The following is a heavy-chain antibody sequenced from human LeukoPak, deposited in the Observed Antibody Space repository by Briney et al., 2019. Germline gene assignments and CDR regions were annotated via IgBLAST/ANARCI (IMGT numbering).Heavy chain of an antibody. CDR3: ARGRGGSYYVRPHDAFDI. CDR1: GFMFTSYW. V-gene: IGHV3-7*01. Sequence: GGSLRLSCAASGFMFTSYWMSWVRQAPGKGLEWVANINQDGSAKYYVDSVKGRFTISRDNAKNSLYLQMNSLRADDTAVYYCARGRGGSYYVRPHDAFDIWGQGTMVTVSS. D-gene: IGHD1-26*01. CDR2: INQDGSAK. J-gene: IGHJ3*02.